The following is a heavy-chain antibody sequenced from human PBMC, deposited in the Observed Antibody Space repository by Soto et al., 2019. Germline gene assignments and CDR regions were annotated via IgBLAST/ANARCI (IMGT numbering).Heavy chain of an antibody. D-gene: IGHD3-22*01. CDR1: GFTFSSYW. CDR3: ARVKDSSGYYPSFFDY. Sequence: GGSLRLFCAASGFTFSSYWMSWVRQAPGKGLEWVANIKQDGSEKYYVDSVKGRFTISRDNAKNSLYLQMNSLRAEDTAVYYCARVKDSSGYYPSFFDYWGQGTLVTVSS. V-gene: IGHV3-7*03. J-gene: IGHJ4*02. CDR2: IKQDGSEK.